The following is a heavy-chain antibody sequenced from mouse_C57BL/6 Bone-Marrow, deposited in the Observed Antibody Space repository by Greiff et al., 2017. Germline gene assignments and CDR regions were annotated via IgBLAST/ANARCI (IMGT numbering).Heavy chain of an antibody. Sequence: LVESGAELVKPGASVKISCKASGYAFSSYWMNWVKQRPGKGLEWIGQIYPGDGDTNYNGKFKGKATLTADKSSSTAYMQLSSLTSEDSAVYFCAREIYYYGSRYFDVWGTGTTVTVSS. D-gene: IGHD1-1*01. J-gene: IGHJ1*03. CDR3: AREIYYYGSRYFDV. CDR1: GYAFSSYW. CDR2: IYPGDGDT. V-gene: IGHV1-80*01.